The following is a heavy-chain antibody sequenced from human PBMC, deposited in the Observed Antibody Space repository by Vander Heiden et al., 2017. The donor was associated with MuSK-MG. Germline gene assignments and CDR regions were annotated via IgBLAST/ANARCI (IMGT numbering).Heavy chain of an antibody. J-gene: IGHJ6*01. V-gene: IGHV4-39*01. Sequence: QMQLQESGPGVVKPSETLSLSCLLSGDTVTTGSYYWGWIRQPPGKGLEWIGSISFSGTIVFIPSLDSRLKIALDTPNNVFTFKLTSATAADTAVYDGASKFFYGSGGYSYSFVGWG. D-gene: IGHD3-10*01. CDR3: ASKFFYGSGGYSYSFVG. CDR2: ISFSGTI. CDR1: GDTVTTGSYY.